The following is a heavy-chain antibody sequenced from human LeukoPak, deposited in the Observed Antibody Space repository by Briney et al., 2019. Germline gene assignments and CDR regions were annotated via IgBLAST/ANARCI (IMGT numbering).Heavy chain of an antibody. V-gene: IGHV3-7*03. CDR2: IKQDGSEK. J-gene: IGHJ4*02. D-gene: IGHD3-10*01. CDR1: GFTFSSYW. CDR3: AGGTRSFGELYRY. Sequence: QSGGSLRLSCAASGFTFSSYWMSWVRQAPGKGLEWVANIKQDGSEKYYVDSVKGRFTISRDNAKNSLYLQMNSLRAEDTAVYYCAGGTRSFGELYRYWGQGTLVTVSS.